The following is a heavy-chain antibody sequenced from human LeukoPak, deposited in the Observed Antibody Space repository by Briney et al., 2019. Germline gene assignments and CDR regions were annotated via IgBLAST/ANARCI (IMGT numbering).Heavy chain of an antibody. V-gene: IGHV3-7*01. J-gene: IGHJ4*02. CDR3: VRESRPEGRLIDIDF. CDR1: GFTFSDFW. D-gene: IGHD1-1*01. Sequence: GGSLRLSCAASGFTFSDFWMSWVRQAPGKGLEWVADINQDESEKNYVDSMRGRFTISRDNAENSLYLQMNSLRVEDTALYYCVRESRPEGRLIDIDFWGQGTLVTVSS. CDR2: INQDESEK.